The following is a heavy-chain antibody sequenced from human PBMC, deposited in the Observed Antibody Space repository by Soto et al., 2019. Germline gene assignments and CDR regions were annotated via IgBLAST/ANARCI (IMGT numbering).Heavy chain of an antibody. D-gene: IGHD4-17*01. CDR2: VHYDGGT. CDR1: SGSVSKDNW. Sequence: PSETLSLTRGASSGSVSKDNWWSWVRQSPGKGLEWIGEVHYDGGTNYNPSLESRATISVDTSRNEFSLRLTSVTAADTAMYYCTKNSAYALDYWGQGILVTVSS. CDR3: TKNSAYALDY. V-gene: IGHV4-4*02. J-gene: IGHJ4*02.